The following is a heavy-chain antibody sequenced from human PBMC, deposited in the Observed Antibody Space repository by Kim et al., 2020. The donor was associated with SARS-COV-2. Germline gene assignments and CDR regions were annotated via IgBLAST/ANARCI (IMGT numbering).Heavy chain of an antibody. CDR1: GFTFSSRA. J-gene: IGHJ4*02. D-gene: IGHD6-19*01. V-gene: IGHV3-23*01. CDR2: INNGGNP. CDR3: SKDHPSSGWPTFDS. Sequence: GGSLRLSCVASGFTFSSRAMSWVRQTPEKVLEWVASINNGGNPYYADSVQGRFTVSRDITKATLYLQMNILRGEDSALDYCSKDHPSSGWPTFDSWCQVTLVTVSA.